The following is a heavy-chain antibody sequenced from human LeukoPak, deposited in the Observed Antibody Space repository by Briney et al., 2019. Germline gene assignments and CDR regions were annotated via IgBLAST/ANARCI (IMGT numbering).Heavy chain of an antibody. V-gene: IGHV4-39*07. J-gene: IGHJ6*03. Sequence: SETLSLTCTVSGGSISTSNYYWGWIHQPPGRGLEWIGNIFYSGSTYYSPSLKSRVTISVATSKNQFSLKLSSVTAADTAVYYCARLGRVVWFGELRLHYYYYYMDVWGKGTTVTISS. CDR3: ARLGRVVWFGELRLHYYYYYMDV. CDR1: GGSISTSNYY. CDR2: IFYSGST. D-gene: IGHD3-10*01.